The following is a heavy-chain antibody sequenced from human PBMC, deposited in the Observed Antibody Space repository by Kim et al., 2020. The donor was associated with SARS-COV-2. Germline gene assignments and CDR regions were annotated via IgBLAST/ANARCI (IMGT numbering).Heavy chain of an antibody. CDR2: ILHDGSDK. CDR3: AKGNIGSCYSAIDK. D-gene: IGHD2-15*01. J-gene: IGHJ4*02. V-gene: IGHV3-30*18. Sequence: GGSLRLSCAASGFVFSGYGMHWVRQAPGKGLEWVAVILHDGSDKYYADSVKGRFTISRDNSKNTLYLQMNSLRAEDTAVYYCAKGNIGSCYSAIDKWGQGTLVTVSS. CDR1: GFVFSGYG.